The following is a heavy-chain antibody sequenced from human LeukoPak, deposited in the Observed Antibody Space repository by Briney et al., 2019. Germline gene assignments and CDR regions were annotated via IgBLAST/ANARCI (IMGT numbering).Heavy chain of an antibody. V-gene: IGHV4-39*02. D-gene: IGHD1-1*01. Sequence: SETLSLTCTVSGASITSSSYCWGWIRQPPGKGLEWIGSICYGGSTYYNASLKSRVTISVDTSKTHFSLKLSSATAADTAVYYCAREIQPWGQGTLVTVSS. CDR1: GASITSSSYC. CDR3: AREIQP. J-gene: IGHJ5*02. CDR2: ICYGGST.